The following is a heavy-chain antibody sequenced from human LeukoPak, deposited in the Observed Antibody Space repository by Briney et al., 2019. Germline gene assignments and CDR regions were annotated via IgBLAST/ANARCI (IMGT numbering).Heavy chain of an antibody. CDR1: GDSISSSTYY. D-gene: IGHD6-13*01. Sequence: PSETLSLTCAVSGDSISSSTYYWGWIRQPPGKGLEWIGNIYYDGSTYYNPSLKSRVTISIDTSKNHFSLRLSSVTAADTAVYYCARDIAAAGIGYWGQGTLVTVSS. V-gene: IGHV4-39*02. CDR3: ARDIAAAGIGY. CDR2: IYYDGST. J-gene: IGHJ4*02.